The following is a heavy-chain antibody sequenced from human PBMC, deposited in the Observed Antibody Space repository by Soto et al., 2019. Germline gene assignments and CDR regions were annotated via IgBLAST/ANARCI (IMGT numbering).Heavy chain of an antibody. V-gene: IGHV1-18*01. D-gene: IGHD6-19*01. Sequence: ASVKVSCKASGYTFTSYGISWVRQAPGQGLEWMGWISAYNGNTNYAQKLQGRVTMTTDTSTSTAYMELRSLRSDDTAVYYCARDLRGQWLVTFDYWGQGTLVTVSS. CDR3: ARDLRGQWLVTFDY. CDR2: ISAYNGNT. CDR1: GYTFTSYG. J-gene: IGHJ4*02.